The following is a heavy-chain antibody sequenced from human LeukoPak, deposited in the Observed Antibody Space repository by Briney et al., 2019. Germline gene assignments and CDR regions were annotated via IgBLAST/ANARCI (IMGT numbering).Heavy chain of an antibody. CDR2: IYYSGST. J-gene: IGHJ4*02. D-gene: IGHD3-3*01. V-gene: IGHV4-59*12. CDR3: ARIRFLEWLRPEYYFDY. CDR1: GGSISSYY. Sequence: SETLSLTCTVSGGSISSYYWSWIRQPPGKGLEWIGYIYYSGSTNYNPSLKSRVTMSVDTSKNQFSLKLSSVTAADTAVYYCARIRFLEWLRPEYYFDYWGQGTLVTVSS.